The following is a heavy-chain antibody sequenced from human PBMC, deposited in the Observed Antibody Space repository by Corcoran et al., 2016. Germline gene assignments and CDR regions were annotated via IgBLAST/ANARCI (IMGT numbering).Heavy chain of an antibody. CDR3: AKDNPYYYDSSGYYYYYYGMDV. J-gene: IGHJ6*02. D-gene: IGHD3-22*01. CDR2: ISYDGSNK. V-gene: IGHV3-30*18. Sequence: QVQLVESGGGVVQPGRSLRLSCAASGFTFSSYGMHWVRQAPGKGLEWVAVISYDGSNKYYADSVKGRFTISRDNSKNTLYLQMNSLRAEDTAVYYCAKDNPYYYDSSGYYYYYYGMDVWGQGTTGTVSS. CDR1: GFTFSSYG.